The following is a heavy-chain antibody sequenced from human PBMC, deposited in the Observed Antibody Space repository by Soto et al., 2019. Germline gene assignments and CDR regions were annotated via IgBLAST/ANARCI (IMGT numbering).Heavy chain of an antibody. CDR1: GFTFSDYY. Sequence: QVQLVESGGGLVKPGGSLRLSCAASGFTFSDYYMSWIRQAPGKGLEWVSYINSRSSSTNYADSGKGRFTISRDNAKNLLYLQMSSLTVEDTAVYYCVKGRNWASGSDYRGQGTLVTVSS. J-gene: IGHJ4*02. V-gene: IGHV3-11*05. CDR3: VKGRNWASGSDY. D-gene: IGHD7-27*01. CDR2: INSRSSST.